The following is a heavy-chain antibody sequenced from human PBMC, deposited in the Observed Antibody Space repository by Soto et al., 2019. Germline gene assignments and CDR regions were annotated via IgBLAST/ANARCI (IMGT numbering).Heavy chain of an antibody. CDR2: ISGSGITI. CDR1: GFTFSDDY. CDR3: ARVGSVGAFDI. D-gene: IGHD3-10*01. V-gene: IGHV3-11*01. Sequence: QVQLVESGGGLVKPGGSQRLSCAASGFTFSDDYMTWIRQAPGKGLEWVAYISGSGITIFYADSVKGRFTISRDNARNSLYLQMNSLRAEDTAVYYCARVGSVGAFDIWGQGTMVTVSA. J-gene: IGHJ3*02.